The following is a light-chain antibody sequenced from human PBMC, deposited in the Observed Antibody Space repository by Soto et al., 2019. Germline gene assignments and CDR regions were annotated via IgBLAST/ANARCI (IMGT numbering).Light chain of an antibody. CDR1: QSGSSN. CDR3: QQYNNWPPVT. J-gene: IGKJ1*01. CDR2: GAS. V-gene: IGKV3-15*01. Sequence: EIVMTQSPATLSVSPGDRATLSCRASQSGSSNLAWYQQKPGQAPRLLIYGASTRATVIPARFSGSWSGTEFTLTISSLQSEDFAVYYCQQYNNWPPVTFGQGTKVEIK.